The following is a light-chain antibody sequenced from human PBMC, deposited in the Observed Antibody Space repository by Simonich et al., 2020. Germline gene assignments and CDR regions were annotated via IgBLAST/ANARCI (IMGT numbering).Light chain of an antibody. CDR1: QSISSY. Sequence: DIQMTQSPSSLSASVGDRVTITCRASQSISSYLNWYQQKPGKAPKLLIYAASSLQSGVPSRCSGSGSGTDFTRTISSLQPEDFATYYCQQSYRTPLTVGGGTKVEIK. CDR3: QQSYRTPLT. J-gene: IGKJ4*01. CDR2: AAS. V-gene: IGKV1-39*01.